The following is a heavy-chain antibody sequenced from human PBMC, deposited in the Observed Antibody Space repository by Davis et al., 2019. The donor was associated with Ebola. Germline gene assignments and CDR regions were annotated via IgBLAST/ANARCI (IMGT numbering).Heavy chain of an antibody. J-gene: IGHJ4*02. CDR2: ISSSSSYI. CDR1: GFTFSSYS. V-gene: IGHV3-21*01. CDR3: ARAIDYGGTSFDY. Sequence: GESLKISCAASGFTFSSYSMNWVRQAPGKGLEWVSSISSSSSYIYYADSVKGRFTISRDNAKNSLYLQMNSLRAEDTAVYYCARAIDYGGTSFDYWGQGTLVTVSS. D-gene: IGHD4-23*01.